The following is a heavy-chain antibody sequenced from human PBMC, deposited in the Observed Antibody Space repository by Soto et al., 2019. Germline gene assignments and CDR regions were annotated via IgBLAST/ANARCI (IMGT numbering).Heavy chain of an antibody. CDR2: INSDGSST. Sequence: EVQLVESGGGLVQPGGSLRLSCAASGFTFSSYWMHWVRQAPGKGLVWVARINSDGSSTSYADTVKGRFTISRDNAKNTLYLQMNSLRAEYTAVYYCARDGARYYYASSGNDAFDIWCQGTMVTASS. CDR3: ARDGARYYYASSGNDAFDI. CDR1: GFTFSSYW. D-gene: IGHD3-22*01. J-gene: IGHJ3*02. V-gene: IGHV3-74*01.